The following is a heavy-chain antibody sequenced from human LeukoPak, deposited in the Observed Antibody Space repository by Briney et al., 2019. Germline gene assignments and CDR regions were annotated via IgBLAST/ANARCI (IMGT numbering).Heavy chain of an antibody. J-gene: IGHJ4*02. V-gene: IGHV4-34*01. Sequence: PSETLSLTCAVYGGSFSGYYWSWIRQPPGKGLGWIGEINHSGRTNYNPSLKSRVTISVDTSKNQFSLKLSSVTAADTAVYYCARGSGEQWLNLDYWGQGTLVTVSS. D-gene: IGHD6-19*01. CDR1: GGSFSGYY. CDR3: ARGSGEQWLNLDY. CDR2: INHSGRT.